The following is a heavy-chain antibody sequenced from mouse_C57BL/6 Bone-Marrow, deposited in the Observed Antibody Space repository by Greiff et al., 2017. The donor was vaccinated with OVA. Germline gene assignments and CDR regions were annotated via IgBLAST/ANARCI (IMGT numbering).Heavy chain of an antibody. CDR3: TSYGDIDY. CDR1: GFNIKDDY. CDR2: IDPENGDT. V-gene: IGHV14-4*01. J-gene: IGHJ2*01. Sequence: VQLQQSGAELVRPGASVKLSCTASGFNIKDDYMHWVKQRPEQGLEWIGWIDPENGDTEYASKFQGKATITADTSSNTAYLQLSRLTSEDTAVYYSTSYGDIDYWGQGTTVTVSS. D-gene: IGHD2-13*01.